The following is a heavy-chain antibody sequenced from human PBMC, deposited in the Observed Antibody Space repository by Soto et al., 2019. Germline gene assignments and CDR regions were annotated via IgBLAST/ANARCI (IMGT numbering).Heavy chain of an antibody. CDR1: GGSISRAGYS. J-gene: IGHJ4*02. CDR2: IYNSGST. CDR3: ASSRVVTTYFDY. Sequence: QLQLQESGSRLVKPSQTLSLTCAVSGGSISRAGYSWSWIRQSPGKGLEWIGYIYNSGSTFYNPSLKSRLTISVDRSRNQLSLQLNSVTAADTAVYCCASSRVVTTYFDYWGQGTLVTVSS. V-gene: IGHV4-30-2*06. D-gene: IGHD2-21*02.